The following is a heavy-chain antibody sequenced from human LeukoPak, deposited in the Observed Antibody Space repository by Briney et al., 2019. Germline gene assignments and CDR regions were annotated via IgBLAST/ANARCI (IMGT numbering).Heavy chain of an antibody. D-gene: IGHD6-19*01. V-gene: IGHV4-59*01. J-gene: IGHJ4*02. CDR3: ATRSSGWYYFDY. CDR2: IYYSGST. Sequence: ASETLSLTCTVSGGSISSYYWSWIRQPPGKGLEWIGYIYYSGSTNYNPSLKSRVTISVDTSKNQFSLKLSSVTAADTAVYYCATRSSGWYYFDYCGQGTLVTVSS. CDR1: GGSISSYY.